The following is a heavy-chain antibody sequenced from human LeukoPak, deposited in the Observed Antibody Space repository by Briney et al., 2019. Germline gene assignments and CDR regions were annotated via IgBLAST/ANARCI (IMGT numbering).Heavy chain of an antibody. CDR3: ARGQGGSTY. CDR1: GGSINNSY. Sequence: PPETLCLSCTVSGGSINNSYWSWIRQPPGKGLEWIGYSFYSGSTDYNPSLKSRVTISVDTTKNQFSLNLSSVTAADTAVYYCARGQGGSTYWGQGTVVTVSS. V-gene: IGHV4-59*12. D-gene: IGHD1-26*01. CDR2: SFYSGST. J-gene: IGHJ4*02.